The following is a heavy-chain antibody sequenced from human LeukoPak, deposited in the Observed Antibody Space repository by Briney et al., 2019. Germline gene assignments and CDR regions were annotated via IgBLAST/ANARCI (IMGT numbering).Heavy chain of an antibody. CDR2: ISAYNGHT. J-gene: IGHJ5*02. D-gene: IGHD2-15*01. CDR1: GYTFTTYG. Sequence: ASLRVSCKASGYTFTTYGISWVRQAPGQELEWLGWISAYNGHTIYAQNFQGRVTMTTDASATTAYMDLRSLRSDDTAIYYCARDQKFGIAAKSNWIDPWGQGTLLTVSS. CDR3: ARDQKFGIAAKSNWIDP. V-gene: IGHV1-18*04.